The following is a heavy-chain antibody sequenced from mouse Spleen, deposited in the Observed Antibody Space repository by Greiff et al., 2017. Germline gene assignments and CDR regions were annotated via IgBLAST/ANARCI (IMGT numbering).Heavy chain of an antibody. CDR1: GYSITSGYY. D-gene: IGHD1-1*01. J-gene: IGHJ2*01. CDR3: AVITTVVDYFDY. Sequence: EVQLQESGPGLVKPSQSLSLTCSVTGYSITSGYYWNWIRQFPGNKLEWMGYISYDGSNNYNPSLKNRISITRDTSKNQFFLKLNSVTTEDTATYYCAVITTVVDYFDYWGQGTTLTVSS. CDR2: ISYDGSN. V-gene: IGHV3-6*01.